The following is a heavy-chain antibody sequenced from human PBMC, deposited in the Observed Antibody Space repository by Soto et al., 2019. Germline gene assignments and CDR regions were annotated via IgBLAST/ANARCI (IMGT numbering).Heavy chain of an antibody. CDR1: GFTFADAW. CDR3: TKWDSGQEY. CDR2: IKSNPDGGTT. D-gene: IGHD1-26*01. J-gene: IGHJ4*02. V-gene: IGHV3-15*07. Sequence: EVQLVESRGGLVKPGGSLRLSCAASGFTFADAWMNWFRQDPGKRLEWVGRIKSNPDGGTTDYASPVKGRFTISRDDSKNTLYLQMSSLKTEDTAVYYCTKWDSGQEYWGQGTLVTVSS.